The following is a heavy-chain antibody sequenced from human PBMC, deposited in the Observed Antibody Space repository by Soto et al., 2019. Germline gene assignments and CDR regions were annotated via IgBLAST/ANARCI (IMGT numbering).Heavy chain of an antibody. CDR2: INHSGST. D-gene: IGHD3-10*01. CDR1: GGYFSGFY. CDR3: ARAGITMVRGVIYYYGMDV. V-gene: IGHV4-34*01. J-gene: IGHJ6*02. Sequence: SQTQSLPYAVYGGYFSGFYWSWIIKPPGKGLEWIGEINHSGSTNYNPSLKSRVTISVDTSKNQFSLKLSSVTAADTAVYYCARAGITMVRGVIYYYGMDVWGQGTTVTVSS.